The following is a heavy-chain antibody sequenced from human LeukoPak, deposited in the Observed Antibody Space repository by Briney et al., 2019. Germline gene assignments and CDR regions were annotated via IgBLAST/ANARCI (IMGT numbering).Heavy chain of an antibody. Sequence: SETLSLTCTVSRGSIRSTNYYWGWIRQPPGKGLEWIGSVSYSGITYYSPSLKSRVTISVDTSKNQFSLKLTSVTAADTAVYYCASSGGITRTTWGWFDPWGQGTLVTVSS. CDR1: RGSIRSTNYY. J-gene: IGHJ5*02. D-gene: IGHD1-20*01. CDR2: VSYSGIT. V-gene: IGHV4-39*01. CDR3: ASSGGITRTTWGWFDP.